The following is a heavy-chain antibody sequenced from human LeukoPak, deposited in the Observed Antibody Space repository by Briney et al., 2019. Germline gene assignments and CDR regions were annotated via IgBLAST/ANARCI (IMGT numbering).Heavy chain of an antibody. CDR2: INYSGST. CDR1: GYFISSGYD. J-gene: IGHJ6*04. Sequence: SETQSLTCAVSGYFISSGYDWGWIRPPPGKGLEWIGSINYSGSTYYNPSLKSRVTISVYTSKNEFSLKLSSVTAADTAVYYCARDCYSRGMLYVDLTLPGPRGDDWGKGTTVTVSS. CDR3: ARDCYSRGMLYVDLTLPGPRGDD. V-gene: IGHV4-38-2*02. D-gene: IGHD2-8*01.